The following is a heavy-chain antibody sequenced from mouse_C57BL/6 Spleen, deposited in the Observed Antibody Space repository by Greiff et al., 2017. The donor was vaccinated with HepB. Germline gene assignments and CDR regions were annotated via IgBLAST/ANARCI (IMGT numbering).Heavy chain of an antibody. J-gene: IGHJ1*03. V-gene: IGHV2-5*01. CDR3: AKGVDSSGYGYFDV. D-gene: IGHD3-2*02. Sequence: VQLQHSGPGLVQPSQSLSITCTVSGFSLTSYGVHWVRQSPGKGLEWLGVIWRGGSTDYNAAFMSRLSITKDNSKSQVFFKMNSLQADDTAIYYCAKGVDSSGYGYFDVWGTGTTVTVSS. CDR1: GFSLTSYG. CDR2: IWRGGST.